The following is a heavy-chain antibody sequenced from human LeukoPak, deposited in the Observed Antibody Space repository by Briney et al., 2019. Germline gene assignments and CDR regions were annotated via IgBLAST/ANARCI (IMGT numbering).Heavy chain of an antibody. CDR1: GGSISSSSYY. D-gene: IGHD6-6*01. CDR2: IYYSGST. CDR3: ASHMAARGYFDY. J-gene: IGHJ4*02. V-gene: IGHV4-39*01. Sequence: SETLSHTCTVSGGSISSSSYYWGWIRQPPGKGLEWIGSIYYSGSTYYNPSLKSRVTISVDTSKNQFSLKLSSVTAADTAVYYCASHMAARGYFDYWGQGTLVTVSS.